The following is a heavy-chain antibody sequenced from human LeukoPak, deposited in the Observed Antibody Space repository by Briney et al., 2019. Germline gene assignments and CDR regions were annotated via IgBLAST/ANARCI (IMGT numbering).Heavy chain of an antibody. D-gene: IGHD3-10*01. CDR2: IKQDGSEK. V-gene: IGHV3-7*01. CDR1: EFTFSSYW. J-gene: IGHJ4*02. Sequence: GGSLRLSCAASEFTFSSYWMSWVRQAPGKGLEWVANIKQDGSEKYYVDSVKGRFTISRDNAKNSLYLQMNSLRAEDTAVYYCARDWVRSHCTDWGQGTLVTVSS. CDR3: ARDWVRSHCTD.